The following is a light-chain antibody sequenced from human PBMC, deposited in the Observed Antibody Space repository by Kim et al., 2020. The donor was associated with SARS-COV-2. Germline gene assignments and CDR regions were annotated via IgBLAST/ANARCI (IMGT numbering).Light chain of an antibody. Sequence: VSPGESSPLSCRASQSVSSNLAWYQQKPGQAPRLLINGVSTRATGIPARFSGSWSGTDFTLTISSLQSEDFAVYYCQQYNNWPGTFGQGTKVDIK. CDR1: QSVSSN. CDR2: GVS. V-gene: IGKV3-15*01. J-gene: IGKJ1*01. CDR3: QQYNNWPGT.